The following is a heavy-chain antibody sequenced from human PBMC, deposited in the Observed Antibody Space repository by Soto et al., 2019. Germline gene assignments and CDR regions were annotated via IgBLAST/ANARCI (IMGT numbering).Heavy chain of an antibody. CDR1: GGSISRGDYY. CDR2: IYYSGST. CDR3: ARVATPRYCSGGSCYFPEY. V-gene: IGHV4-30-4*01. Sequence: SETLPLTCTVSGGSISRGDYYCSWIRQPPGKGLEWIGYIYYSGSTYYNPSLKSRVTISVDTSKNQFSLKLSSVTAADTAVYYCARVATPRYCSGGSCYFPEYWGQGTLVTASS. J-gene: IGHJ4*02. D-gene: IGHD2-15*01.